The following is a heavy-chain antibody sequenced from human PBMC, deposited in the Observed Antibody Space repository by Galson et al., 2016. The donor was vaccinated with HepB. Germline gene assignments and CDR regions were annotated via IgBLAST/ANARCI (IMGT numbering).Heavy chain of an antibody. CDR3: ARDNSAMARGIIIRGEVDY. CDR2: IFRSGTT. CDR1: GFTFSSYW. V-gene: IGHV4-4*09. D-gene: IGHD3-10*01. J-gene: IGHJ4*02. Sequence: LRLSCAASGFTFSSYWMNWVRQAPGKGLEWIGYIFRSGTTYYNPSLKSRVTLSLDTSKNQFSLKLASVTAADTAMYYCARDNSAMARGIIIRGEVDYWGQGTLVTVSS.